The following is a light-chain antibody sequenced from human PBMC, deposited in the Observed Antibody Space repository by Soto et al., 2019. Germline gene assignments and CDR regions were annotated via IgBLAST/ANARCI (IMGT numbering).Light chain of an antibody. Sequence: EIVLTQSPATLSVSPGERATLSCRASQSFSSNLAWYQQKPGQAPRLLIYGASTRATGVPARFIGSGSGTEFTLTISSLQSEDFAVYYCQQYNNWTRTFGQGTRLEIK. CDR2: GAS. V-gene: IGKV3-15*01. J-gene: IGKJ5*01. CDR3: QQYNNWTRT. CDR1: QSFSSN.